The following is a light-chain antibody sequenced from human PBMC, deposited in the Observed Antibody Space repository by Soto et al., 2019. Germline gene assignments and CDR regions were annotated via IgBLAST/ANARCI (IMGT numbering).Light chain of an antibody. J-gene: IGLJ2*01. CDR1: SSNIGAGYD. CDR3: QSYDSSLSGLV. CDR2: GNS. V-gene: IGLV1-40*01. Sequence: QSVLAQPPSVSGALGQRVTISCTGSSSNIGAGYDVHWYQQLPGTAPKLLIYGNSNRPSGVPDRFSGSKSGTSASLAITGLQAEDEADYYCQSYDSSLSGLVFGGGTKVTVL.